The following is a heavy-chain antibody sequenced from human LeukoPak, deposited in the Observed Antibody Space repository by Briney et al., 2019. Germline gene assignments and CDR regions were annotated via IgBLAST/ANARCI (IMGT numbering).Heavy chain of an antibody. CDR2: IYSSGST. J-gene: IGHJ4*02. Sequence: SETLSLTCTVSGGSISTDYWSWIRQPPGKGLEWIGYIYSSGSTNYNPSLKSRVTISLDTSNNQFSLKLNSVTAADTAVYYCARLASSSSSDYWGQGTLVTVSS. V-gene: IGHV4-4*09. D-gene: IGHD6-6*01. CDR1: GGSISTDY. CDR3: ARLASSSSSDY.